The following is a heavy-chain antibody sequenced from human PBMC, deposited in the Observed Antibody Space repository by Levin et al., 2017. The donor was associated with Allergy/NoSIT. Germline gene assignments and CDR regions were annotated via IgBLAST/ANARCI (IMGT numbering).Heavy chain of an antibody. V-gene: IGHV4-39*01. CDR3: GGRGGSGWHGGFDY. J-gene: IGHJ4*02. D-gene: IGHD6-19*01. Sequence: SETLSLICSVSGGSITITSYYWGWIRQPPGKGLEWIGNIYFSGSTYYSPSLKSRVTISVDTSKNHFSLRLTSVTAADTAVYYGGGRGGSGWHGGFDYWGQGTLVTVSS. CDR1: GGSITITSYY. CDR2: IYFSGST.